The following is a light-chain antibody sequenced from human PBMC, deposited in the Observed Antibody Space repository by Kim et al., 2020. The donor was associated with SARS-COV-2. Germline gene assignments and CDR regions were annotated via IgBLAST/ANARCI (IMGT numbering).Light chain of an antibody. CDR1: QSIISN. CDR3: QQYNDWPLT. Sequence: GSPGETATLSCRSSQSIISNLAWYQQRPGQAPRLLIYAASARATGVPARFSGSGSGTEFVLSVSSLQSEDVALYYCQQYNDWPLTFGGGTKVDIK. CDR2: AAS. V-gene: IGKV3-15*01. J-gene: IGKJ4*01.